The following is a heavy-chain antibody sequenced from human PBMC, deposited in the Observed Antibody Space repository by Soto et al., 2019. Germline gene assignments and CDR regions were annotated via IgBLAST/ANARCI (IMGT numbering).Heavy chain of an antibody. D-gene: IGHD2-15*01. Sequence: QVQLVESGGGVVQPGRSLRLSCAASGFTFSSYGMHWVRQAPGKGLEWVAVIWYDGSNKYYADSVKGRFTISRDNSKNTLYLKMNSRRAEDTAVYYCAREECSGGSCYFRPLDYYYYYMDVWGKGTTVTVSS. V-gene: IGHV3-33*01. CDR1: GFTFSSYG. CDR2: IWYDGSNK. CDR3: AREECSGGSCYFRPLDYYYYYMDV. J-gene: IGHJ6*03.